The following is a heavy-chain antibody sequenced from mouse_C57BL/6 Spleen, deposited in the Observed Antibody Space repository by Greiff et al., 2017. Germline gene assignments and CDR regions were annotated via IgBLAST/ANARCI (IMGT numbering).Heavy chain of an antibody. CDR1: GFTFSSYG. CDR2: ISSGGSYT. CDR3: ASLLLVAY. J-gene: IGHJ3*01. Sequence: EVKLVESGGDLVKPGGSLKLSCAASGFTFSSYGMSWVRQTPDKRLEWVATISSGGSYTYYPDSVKGRFTISRDNAKNTLYLQLSSLKYEDTAMYYCASLLLVAYWGQGTLVTVSA. V-gene: IGHV5-6*01.